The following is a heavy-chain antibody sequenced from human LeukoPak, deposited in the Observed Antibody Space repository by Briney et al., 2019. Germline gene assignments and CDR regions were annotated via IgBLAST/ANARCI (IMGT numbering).Heavy chain of an antibody. CDR2: IHYTGNT. Sequence: SETLSLTCTVSGASISSTSYYWGWIRQPPGKGLEWIGNIHYTGNTYYNSSLKSRVTISVDTSKSQFSLKLSSVTAADTAVYYCARRRRVAGTDYWGQGTLVTVSS. CDR1: GASISSTSYY. V-gene: IGHV4-39*07. D-gene: IGHD6-19*01. J-gene: IGHJ4*02. CDR3: ARRRRVAGTDY.